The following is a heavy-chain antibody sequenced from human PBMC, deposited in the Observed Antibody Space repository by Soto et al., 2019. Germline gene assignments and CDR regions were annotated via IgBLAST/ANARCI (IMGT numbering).Heavy chain of an antibody. Sequence: GGSLRLSCAASGFTFSSYGIHWVRQAPGKGLEWVAVISHDGSKTNYADSVKGRFTISRDNSKDTVYLQMNSLRAEDTAVYYCVRGDRGGFDLWGQGTAVTVSS. D-gene: IGHD2-21*02. CDR2: ISHDGSKT. J-gene: IGHJ3*01. CDR1: GFTFSSYG. CDR3: VRGDRGGFDL. V-gene: IGHV3-30*03.